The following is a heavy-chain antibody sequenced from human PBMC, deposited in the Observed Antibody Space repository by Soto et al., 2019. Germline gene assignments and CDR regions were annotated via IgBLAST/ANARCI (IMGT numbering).Heavy chain of an antibody. D-gene: IGHD3-10*01. Sequence: QEQLVQSGAEVKKPGASVKVACKASGYTFTSYYLHWVRQAPGQGLEWMGVINPSGGSTIYAQRFQGRVTLTRDTSTSTVYMELSGLRSEDTAMYYCARDRRGIVMIPGAEGWFDPWGQGTLVTVSS. CDR3: ARDRRGIVMIPGAEGWFDP. CDR1: GYTFTSYY. J-gene: IGHJ5*02. V-gene: IGHV1-46*01. CDR2: INPSGGST.